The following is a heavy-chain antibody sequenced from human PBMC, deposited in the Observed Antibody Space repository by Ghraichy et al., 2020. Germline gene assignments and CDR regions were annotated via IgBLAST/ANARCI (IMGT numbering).Heavy chain of an antibody. J-gene: IGHJ3*02. CDR2: IYYSGST. CDR1: GGSISSYY. V-gene: IGHV4-59*01. D-gene: IGHD6-19*01. Sequence: ETLSLTCTVSGGSISSYYWSWIRQPPGKGLEWIGYIYYSGSTNYNPSLKSRVTISVDTSKNQFSLKLSSVTAADTAVYYCARNVLGSGWYLSLGDAFDIWGQGTMVTVSS. CDR3: ARNVLGSGWYLSLGDAFDI.